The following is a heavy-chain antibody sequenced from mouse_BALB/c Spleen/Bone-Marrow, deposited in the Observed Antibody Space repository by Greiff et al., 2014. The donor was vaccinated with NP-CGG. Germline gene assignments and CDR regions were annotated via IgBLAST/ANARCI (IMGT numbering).Heavy chain of an antibody. D-gene: IGHD3-3*01. J-gene: IGHJ3*01. CDR3: ARGGTGPFPY. CDR1: GYTFTDYA. Sequence: QVHVKQSGPELARPGESVKISCKGSGYTFTDYAMHWVKQSHAKSLEWIGVITTYSANAKYNQKFKGKATMTVDKSSSTAYLELARLTSEDSDIYDCARGGTGPFPYWGQGTLVTVSA. V-gene: IGHV1-67*01. CDR2: ITTYSANA.